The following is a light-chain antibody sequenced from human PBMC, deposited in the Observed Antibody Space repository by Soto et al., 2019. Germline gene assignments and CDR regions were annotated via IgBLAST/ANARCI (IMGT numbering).Light chain of an antibody. CDR3: QQRSNWLPIT. V-gene: IGKV3-11*01. J-gene: IGKJ5*01. CDR2: DAS. CDR1: QSVSNNY. Sequence: ENVLTQSPRTLSLPPGERASLSCRASQSVSNNYLAWYQQKPGQAPRLLIYDASNRATGIPARFSGSGSGTDFTLTISSLEPEDFAVYYCQQRSNWLPITFGQGTRLEI.